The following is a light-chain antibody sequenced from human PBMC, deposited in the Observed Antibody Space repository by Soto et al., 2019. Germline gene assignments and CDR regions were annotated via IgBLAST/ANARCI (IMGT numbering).Light chain of an antibody. J-gene: IGKJ1*01. V-gene: IGKV4-1*01. Sequence: DTVMTQSPDSLAVSLGERVTINCKSSRSLLYSSTNRNYLAWFQQKPGQPPKLLTYWASTRESGVPDRFTGSGSGTDFTLTISSLQAEDVAVYYCQQYYSSPWTIGQGTKVEIK. CDR1: RSLLYSSTNRNY. CDR3: QQYYSSPWT. CDR2: WAS.